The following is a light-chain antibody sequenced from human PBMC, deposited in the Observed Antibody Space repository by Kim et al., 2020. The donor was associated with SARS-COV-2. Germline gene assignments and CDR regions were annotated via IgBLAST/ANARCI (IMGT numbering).Light chain of an antibody. CDR1: KLGDKY. CDR2: QDN. V-gene: IGLV3-1*01. J-gene: IGLJ1*01. Sequence: GQTAHHTSSGYKLGDKYISCDHQNPDQSPLGVIYQDNQRPSGIPERFSGSNSGNTATLTISGTQAMDEADYYCQAWDSSTHNYAFGAGTKVTVL. CDR3: QAWDSSTHNYA.